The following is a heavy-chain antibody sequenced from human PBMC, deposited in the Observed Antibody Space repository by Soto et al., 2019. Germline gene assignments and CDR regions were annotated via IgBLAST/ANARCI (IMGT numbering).Heavy chain of an antibody. CDR2: ISSSGDSA. CDR3: AKCGYDSSGRLLRHFQH. J-gene: IGHJ1*01. CDR1: GFTFGSYA. Sequence: GGSLRLSCAASGFTFGSYAMIWVRQAPGKGLVWVSTISSSGDSAYYADSVKGRFTISRDNSNNTLYLQMSSLRAEDTAVYYCAKCGYDSSGRLLRHFQHSGQTTLVTDSS. V-gene: IGHV3-23*01. D-gene: IGHD3-22*01.